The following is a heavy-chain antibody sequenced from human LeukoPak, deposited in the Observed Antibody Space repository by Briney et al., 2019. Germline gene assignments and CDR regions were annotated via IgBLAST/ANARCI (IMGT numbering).Heavy chain of an antibody. J-gene: IGHJ3*02. CDR2: ISGSGGST. Sequence: GGSLRLSCEASGFTFGTYGMTWVRQAPGKGLEWVSAISGSGGSTYYADSVKGRFTISRDNSKNTLYLQMNSLRAEDTAVYYCAKDDGAYCGGDCYSGAFDIWGQGTMVTVSS. D-gene: IGHD2-21*02. V-gene: IGHV3-23*01. CDR1: GFTFGTYG. CDR3: AKDDGAYCGGDCYSGAFDI.